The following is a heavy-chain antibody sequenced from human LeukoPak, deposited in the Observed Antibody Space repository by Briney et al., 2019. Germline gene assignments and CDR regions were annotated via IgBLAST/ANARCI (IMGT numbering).Heavy chain of an antibody. Sequence: GGSLRLSCAAYGFTFSSYGMHWVRQAPGKGLEWVAVIWYDGSNKYYADSVKGRFTISRDNSKNTLYLQMNSLRAEDTAVYYCAREGTTVVKGDFDYWGQGTLVTVSS. V-gene: IGHV3-33*01. CDR1: GFTFSSYG. CDR3: AREGTTVVKGDFDY. J-gene: IGHJ4*02. D-gene: IGHD4-17*01. CDR2: IWYDGSNK.